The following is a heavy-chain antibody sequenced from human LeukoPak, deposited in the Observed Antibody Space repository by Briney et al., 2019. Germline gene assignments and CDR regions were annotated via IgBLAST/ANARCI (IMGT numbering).Heavy chain of an antibody. V-gene: IGHV1-18*04. J-gene: IGHJ4*02. Sequence: ASVTVSCKASGYTFTSYGSSWVRQAPGQGLEWMGWISAYNGNTNYAQKLQGRVTMTTDTSMSTAYMELRSLRSDDTAVYYWARGSPYGSGSYPPDYWGQGTLVTVSS. CDR3: ARGSPYGSGSYPPDY. CDR1: GYTFTSYG. D-gene: IGHD3-10*01. CDR2: ISAYNGNT.